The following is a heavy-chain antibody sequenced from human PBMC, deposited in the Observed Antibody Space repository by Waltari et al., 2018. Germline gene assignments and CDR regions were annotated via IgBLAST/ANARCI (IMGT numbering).Heavy chain of an antibody. CDR1: GGSFSGYY. CDR3: ARGVTSDY. J-gene: IGHJ4*02. V-gene: IGHV4-34*01. Sequence: QVQLQQWGAGLLTPSETLSLTYAVYGGSFSGYYCSWIRQPPGKGLEWIGEINHSGSTNYNPSLKSRVTISVDTSKNQFSLKLSSVTAADTAVYYCARGVTSDYWGQGTLVTVSS. CDR2: INHSGST.